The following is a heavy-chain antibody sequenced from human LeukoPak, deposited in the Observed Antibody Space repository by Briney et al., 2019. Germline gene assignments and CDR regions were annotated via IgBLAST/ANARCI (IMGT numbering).Heavy chain of an antibody. Sequence: KASETLSLTCTVSGGSISSRSYYWGWIRQPPGKGLEWIGSINYSGSTYYNPSLKSRVVISVDTSKNQFSLKLSSVTAADTAMYYCARRGADYYDSRSMGAFDIWGQGTMVTVSS. V-gene: IGHV4-39*07. CDR2: INYSGST. D-gene: IGHD3-22*01. CDR3: ARRGADYYDSRSMGAFDI. J-gene: IGHJ3*02. CDR1: GGSISSRSYY.